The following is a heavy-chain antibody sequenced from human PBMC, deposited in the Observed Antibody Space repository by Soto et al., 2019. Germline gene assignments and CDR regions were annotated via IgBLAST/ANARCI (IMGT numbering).Heavy chain of an antibody. V-gene: IGHV1-69*13. Sequence: ASVKVSCKASGGIFSSYAISWVRQAPGQGLEWMGGIIPIFGTANYAQKFQGRATITADESTSTAYMELSSLRSEDTAVYYCASVLWSGYYRFDYWGQGTLVTVSS. CDR3: ASVLWSGYYRFDY. CDR2: IIPIFGTA. D-gene: IGHD3-3*01. J-gene: IGHJ4*02. CDR1: GGIFSSYA.